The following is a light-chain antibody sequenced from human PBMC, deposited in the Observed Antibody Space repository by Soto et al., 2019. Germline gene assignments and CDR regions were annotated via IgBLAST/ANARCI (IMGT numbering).Light chain of an antibody. CDR2: KVS. CDR3: LQGPPRPWT. V-gene: IGKV2-30*01. J-gene: IGKJ1*01. Sequence: DVVMTQSPLSLPVTLGQPASISCRSSQSLVYSDGNTYLNWFQQRPGQSPRRLIYKVSNRDSGVPDGLTGSGSGTDFTLEISRAEAEDVRGSSCLQGPPRPWTFGEGTKVEIK. CDR1: QSLVYSDGNTY.